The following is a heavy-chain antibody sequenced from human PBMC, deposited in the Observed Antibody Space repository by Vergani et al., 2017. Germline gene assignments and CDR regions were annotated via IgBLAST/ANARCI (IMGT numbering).Heavy chain of an antibody. CDR2: IVVGSGNT. J-gene: IGHJ4*02. CDR3: ARAGGLVVVPAAKTPFDY. V-gene: IGHV1-58*01. Sequence: QMQLVQSGPEVKKPGTSVKVSCKASGFTFTSSAVQWVRQARGQRLEWIGWIVVGSGNTNYAQKFQERVTITRDMSTSTAYMELSSLRSEDTAVYYCARAGGLVVVPAAKTPFDYWGQGTLVTVSS. CDR1: GFTFTSSA. D-gene: IGHD2-2*01.